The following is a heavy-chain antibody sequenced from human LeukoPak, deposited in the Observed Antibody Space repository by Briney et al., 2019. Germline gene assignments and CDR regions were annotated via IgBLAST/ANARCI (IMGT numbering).Heavy chain of an antibody. J-gene: IGHJ4*02. Sequence: PSETLSLTCTVSGGSISSGGYYWSWIRQPPGKGREWIGYIYHSGSTYYNPSLKSRVTISVDRSKNQFSLRLSSVTAADTAVYYCARDQGSSSPFDYWGQGTLVTVSS. CDR3: ARDQGSSSPFDY. CDR1: GGSISSGGYY. D-gene: IGHD6-6*01. CDR2: IYHSGST. V-gene: IGHV4-30-2*01.